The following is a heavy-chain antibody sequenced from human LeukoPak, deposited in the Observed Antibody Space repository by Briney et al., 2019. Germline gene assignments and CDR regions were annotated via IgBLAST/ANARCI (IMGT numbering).Heavy chain of an antibody. V-gene: IGHV4-39*07. J-gene: IGHJ3*02. CDR3: ARDAGGSGYQDAFDI. CDR1: GGSISSSSYY. Sequence: SETLSLTCTVSGGSISSSSYYWGWIRQPPGKGLEWIGSIYYSGSTYYNPSLKSRVTISVDTSKNQFSLKLSSVTAADTAVYYCARDAGGSGYQDAFDIWGQGTMVTVSS. CDR2: IYYSGST. D-gene: IGHD3-22*01.